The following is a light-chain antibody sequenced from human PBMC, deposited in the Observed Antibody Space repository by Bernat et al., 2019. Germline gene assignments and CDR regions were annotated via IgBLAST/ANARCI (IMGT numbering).Light chain of an antibody. CDR1: QSISNH. V-gene: IGKV1-39*01. Sequence: DIQMTQSPSSLSASVGDRVTITCRASQSISNHLNWFQQKPGKAPKVLIYGASSLQSGVPSRFSGSGSGTDFTLTISSLQPEDFATYYCQHVWAFGHGTQVAVK. J-gene: IGKJ3*01. CDR3: QHVWA. CDR2: GAS.